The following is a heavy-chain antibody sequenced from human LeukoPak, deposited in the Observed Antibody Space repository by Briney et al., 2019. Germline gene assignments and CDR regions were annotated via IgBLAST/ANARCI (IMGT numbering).Heavy chain of an antibody. Sequence: SETLSLTCTVSGGSISTYHWSWIRQPPGKALEWIGYIYYSGSTNYNPSLKSRVTISVDTSKNQFSLKLSSVTAADTAVYYCARGGCSSASCPFDCWGQGTLVTVSS. V-gene: IGHV4-59*08. CDR1: GGSISTYH. J-gene: IGHJ4*02. CDR3: ARGGCSSASCPFDC. D-gene: IGHD2-2*01. CDR2: IYYSGST.